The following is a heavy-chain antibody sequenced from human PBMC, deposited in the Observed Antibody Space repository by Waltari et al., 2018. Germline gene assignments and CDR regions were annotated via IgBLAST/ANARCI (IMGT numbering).Heavy chain of an antibody. J-gene: IGHJ4*02. CDR1: GFTFSSSW. V-gene: IGHV3-7*01. CDR2: INPDGSGK. Sequence: VSGFTFSSSWMDWVRQAPGKGLEWLATINPDGSGKYYVDSVKGRFTVSRDNAKNSLYLQMSSLRVEDTAVYYCTTDRWFGYFDYWGQGTLVTVSS. D-gene: IGHD3-10*01. CDR3: TTDRWFGYFDY.